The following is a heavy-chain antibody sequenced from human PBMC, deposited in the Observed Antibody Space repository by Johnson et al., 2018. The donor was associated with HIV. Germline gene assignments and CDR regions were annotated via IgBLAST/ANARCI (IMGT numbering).Heavy chain of an antibody. J-gene: IGHJ3*02. D-gene: IGHD5-18*01. CDR1: GFTFSSYG. CDR3: AKASLRGYSYVSYAFDI. V-gene: IGHV3-33*06. Sequence: QVQLVESGGGVVQPGRTLRLSCAASGFTFSSYGMHWVRQAPGKGLAWVAVIWYDGSTKYYADSVRGRLTISRDNSKNTLYLHMISLGVEDTVVYYCAKASLRGYSYVSYAFDIWGQGTMVTVSS. CDR2: IWYDGSTK.